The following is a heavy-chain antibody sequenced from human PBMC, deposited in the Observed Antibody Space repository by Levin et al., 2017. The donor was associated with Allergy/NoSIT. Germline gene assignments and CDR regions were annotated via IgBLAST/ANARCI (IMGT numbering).Heavy chain of an antibody. J-gene: IGHJ6*02. CDR3: AKDIASRVRPAAPGYGMDV. V-gene: IGHV3-9*01. D-gene: IGHD2-2*01. Sequence: SCAASGFTFDDYAMHWVRQAPGKGLEWVSGISWNSGSIGYADSVKGRFTISRDNAKNSLYLQMNSLRAEDTALYYCAKDIASRVRPAAPGYGMDVWGQGTTVTVSS. CDR2: ISWNSGSI. CDR1: GFTFDDYA.